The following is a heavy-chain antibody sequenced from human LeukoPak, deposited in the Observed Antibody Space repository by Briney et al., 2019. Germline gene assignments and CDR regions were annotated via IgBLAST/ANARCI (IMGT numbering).Heavy chain of an antibody. CDR3: AKDQNWLEYYFDY. D-gene: IGHD3-3*01. V-gene: IGHV3-23*01. Sequence: ETLSLTCAVSGGSISSSNWWSWVRQAPGKGLEWVSAISVSGSTYYADSVKGRFTISRDNSKNTLYLQMNSLRAEDTAVYYCAKDQNWLEYYFDYWGQGTLVTVSS. CDR2: ISVSGST. J-gene: IGHJ4*02. CDR1: GGSISSSN.